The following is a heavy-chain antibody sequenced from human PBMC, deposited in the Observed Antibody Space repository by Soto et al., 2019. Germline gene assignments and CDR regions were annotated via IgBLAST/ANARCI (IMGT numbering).Heavy chain of an antibody. V-gene: IGHV3-30*18. CDR3: ANHYGDYVGY. Sequence: GGSLRLSCAASGFTFSSYGMHWVRQAPGKGLEWVAVISYDGSNKYYADSVKGRFTISRDNSKNTLYLQMNSLRAEDTAVYYWANHYGDYVGYWGQGTLVTVSS. CDR2: ISYDGSNK. J-gene: IGHJ4*02. CDR1: GFTFSSYG. D-gene: IGHD4-17*01.